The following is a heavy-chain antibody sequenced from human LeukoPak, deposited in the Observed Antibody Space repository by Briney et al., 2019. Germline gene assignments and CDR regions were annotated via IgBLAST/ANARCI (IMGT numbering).Heavy chain of an antibody. CDR2: IYYSGST. CDR3: ARDPGDYGDYSGAFDI. V-gene: IGHV4-39*02. J-gene: IGHJ3*02. CDR1: GGFISSSSYY. Sequence: KPSETLSLTCTVSGGFISSSSYYWGWIRQPPGKGLEWIGSIYYSGSTYYNPSLKSRVTISVDTSKNQFSLKLSSVTAADTAVYYCARDPGDYGDYSGAFDIWGQGTMVTVSS. D-gene: IGHD4-17*01.